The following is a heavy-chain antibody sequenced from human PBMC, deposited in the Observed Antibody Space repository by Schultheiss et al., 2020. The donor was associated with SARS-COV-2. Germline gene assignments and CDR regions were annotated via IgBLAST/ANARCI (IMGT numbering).Heavy chain of an antibody. Sequence: GGSLRLSCAASGFTFSNAWMSWVRQAPGKGLEWVSGITGSGGSTYYADSVKGRFTISRDNSKNTLYLQMNSLRAEDTAVYYCALAETPFVVVTATDWGQGTPVTVSS. D-gene: IGHD2-21*02. CDR3: ALAETPFVVVTATD. CDR2: ITGSGGST. V-gene: IGHV3-23*01. J-gene: IGHJ4*02. CDR1: GFTFSNAW.